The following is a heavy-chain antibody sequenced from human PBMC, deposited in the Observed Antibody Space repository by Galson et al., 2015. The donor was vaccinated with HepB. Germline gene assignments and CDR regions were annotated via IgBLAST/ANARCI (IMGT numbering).Heavy chain of an antibody. J-gene: IGHJ3*02. Sequence: SLRLSCAASGFTFSSYGMHWVRQAPGKGLEWVAVISYDGSNKYYADSVKGRFTISRDNSKNTLYLQMNSLRAEDAAVYYCARYGGDDAFDIWGQGTMVTVSS. V-gene: IGHV3-30*03. CDR1: GFTFSSYG. CDR2: ISYDGSNK. D-gene: IGHD4-23*01. CDR3: ARYGGDDAFDI.